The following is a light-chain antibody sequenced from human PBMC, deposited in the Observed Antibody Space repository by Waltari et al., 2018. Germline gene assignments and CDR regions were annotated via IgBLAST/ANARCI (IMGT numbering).Light chain of an antibody. CDR2: WAS. J-gene: IGKJ1*01. V-gene: IGKV4-1*01. Sequence: DIVMTQSPDSLAVSLGERATINCKSSQSVLYSSNNNNYLAWYQQKPGQPPKLLLYWASTRESGGPDRFSGSGSVTDFTLTISSLQAEDVAVYYCQQYYSSPWTFGQGTKVEIK. CDR3: QQYYSSPWT. CDR1: QSVLYSSNNNNY.